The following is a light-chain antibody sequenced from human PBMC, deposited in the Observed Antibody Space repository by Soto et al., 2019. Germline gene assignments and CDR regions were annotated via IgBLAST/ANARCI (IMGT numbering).Light chain of an antibody. V-gene: IGLV1-44*01. J-gene: IGLJ1*01. CDR1: SSNIGGNI. Sequence: QSVLTQPPSASGTPGQRVTISCSGSSSNIGGNIVNWYQQLPGTAPKLLIYHGNQRPSGVPDRFSGSKSGTSASLAISGLQSEDEADYYCLAWDASLYVYVFGTGTKLTVL. CDR2: HGN. CDR3: LAWDASLYVYV.